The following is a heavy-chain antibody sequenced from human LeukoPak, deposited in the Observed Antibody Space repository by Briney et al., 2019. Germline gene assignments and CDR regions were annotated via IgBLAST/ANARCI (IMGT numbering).Heavy chain of an antibody. D-gene: IGHD6-13*01. Sequence: ASVKVSCKASGYTFTSYYIHWVRQAPGQGLEWMGIINPSGGGTSCAQKFQGRVTMTRDMPTSTVYMELSSLRSEDTAVYYCARVGVAAAGNPHYYYYYMDVWGKGTTVTVSS. CDR3: ARVGVAAAGNPHYYYYYMDV. CDR1: GYTFTSYY. J-gene: IGHJ6*03. V-gene: IGHV1-46*01. CDR2: INPSGGGT.